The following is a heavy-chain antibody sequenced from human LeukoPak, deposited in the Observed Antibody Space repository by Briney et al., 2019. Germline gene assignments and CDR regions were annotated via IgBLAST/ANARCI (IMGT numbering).Heavy chain of an antibody. D-gene: IGHD5-24*01. V-gene: IGHV3-7*01. J-gene: IGHJ4*02. CDR3: ARGAEDRDY. Sequence: GGSLRLSCAASGFTLSSYWMSWVRQAPGKGLEWVANIKQDGSEKYYVDSVKGRFTISRDNAKNSLYLQMNSLRAEDTALYYCARGAEDRDYWGQGTLVTVSP. CDR1: GFTLSSYW. CDR2: IKQDGSEK.